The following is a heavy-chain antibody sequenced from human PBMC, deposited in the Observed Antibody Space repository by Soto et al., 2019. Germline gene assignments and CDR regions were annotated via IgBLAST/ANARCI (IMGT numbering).Heavy chain of an antibody. CDR1: GFTFSSYG. V-gene: IGHV3-30*18. D-gene: IGHD2-15*01. Sequence: GGSLRLSCAASGFTFSSYGMHWVRQAPGKGLEWVAVISYDGSNKYYADSVKGRFTISRDNSKNTLYLQMNSLRAEDTAVYYCANGGGNIVVVVAARDAFDIWGQGTMVTVSS. CDR2: ISYDGSNK. J-gene: IGHJ3*02. CDR3: ANGGGNIVVVVAARDAFDI.